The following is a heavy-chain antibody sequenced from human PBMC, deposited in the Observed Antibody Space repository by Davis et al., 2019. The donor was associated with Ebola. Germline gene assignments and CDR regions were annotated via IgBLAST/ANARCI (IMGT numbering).Heavy chain of an antibody. V-gene: IGHV3-21*01. CDR2: FSSSSSYI. Sequence: GESLKISCAASGFTFSSYSMNWVRQAPGKGLEWVSSFSSSSSYIYYADSVKGRFTISRDNAKNSLYLQMNSLRAEDTAVYYCARDDIVVVPAATVSYYYYGMDVWGQGTTVTVSS. CDR1: GFTFSSYS. D-gene: IGHD2-2*01. J-gene: IGHJ6*02. CDR3: ARDDIVVVPAATVSYYYYGMDV.